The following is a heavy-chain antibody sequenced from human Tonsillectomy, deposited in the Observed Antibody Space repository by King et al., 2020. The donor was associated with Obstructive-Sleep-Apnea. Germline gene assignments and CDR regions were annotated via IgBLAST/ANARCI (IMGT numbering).Heavy chain of an antibody. V-gene: IGHV3-21*01. CDR3: ARVNYYDSSGSLYWYFDL. CDR2: ISSSSTNI. CDR1: GFTFSSYY. J-gene: IGHJ2*01. D-gene: IGHD3-22*01. Sequence: QLVQSGGGLVKPGGSLRLSCVASGFTFSSYYMDWVRRAPGKGLEWVSSISSSSTNIYYADSVKGRFTISRDNAKKSLYLQMNSLRAEDTATYYCARVNYYDSSGSLYWYFDLWGRGTLVTVSS.